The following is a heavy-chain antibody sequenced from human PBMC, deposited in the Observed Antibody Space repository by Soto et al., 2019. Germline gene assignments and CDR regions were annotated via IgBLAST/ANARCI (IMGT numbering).Heavy chain of an antibody. CDR3: ARAFYYYDSKYGMDV. Sequence: SETLSLTCAVYGGSFSGYYWSWIRQHPGKGLEWIGYIYYSGSTYYNPSLKSRVTISVDTSKNQFSLKLSSVTAADTAVYYCARAFYYYDSKYGMDVWGQGTTVTVSS. D-gene: IGHD3-22*01. J-gene: IGHJ6*02. CDR2: IYYSGST. V-gene: IGHV4-31*11. CDR1: GGSFSGYY.